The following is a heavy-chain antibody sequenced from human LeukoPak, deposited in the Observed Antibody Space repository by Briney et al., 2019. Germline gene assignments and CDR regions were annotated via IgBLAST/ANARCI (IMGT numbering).Heavy chain of an antibody. J-gene: IGHJ4*02. D-gene: IGHD3-10*01. CDR3: ARDIYGSGSYYAY. CDR1: GFTFSSYS. Sequence: PGGSLRLSCAASGFTFSSYSMNWVRQAPGKGLEWVSSISSSSSYIYYADSVKGRFTISSDNAKNSLYLQMNSLRAEDTAVYYCARDIYGSGSYYAYWGQGTLVTVSS. CDR2: ISSSSSYI. V-gene: IGHV3-21*01.